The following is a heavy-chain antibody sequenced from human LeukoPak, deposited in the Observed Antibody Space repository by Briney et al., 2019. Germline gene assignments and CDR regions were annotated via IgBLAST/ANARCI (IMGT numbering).Heavy chain of an antibody. D-gene: IGHD5-18*01. J-gene: IGHJ4*02. V-gene: IGHV1-69*05. CDR3: ARDRGIQLWSETFDY. CDR2: IIPIFGTA. CDR1: GGTFSSYA. Sequence: SVKVSCKAFGGTFSSYAISWVRQAPGQGLEWMGRIIPIFGTANYAQKFQGRVTITTDESTSTAYMELSSLRSEDTAVYYCARDRGIQLWSETFDYWGQGTLVTVSS.